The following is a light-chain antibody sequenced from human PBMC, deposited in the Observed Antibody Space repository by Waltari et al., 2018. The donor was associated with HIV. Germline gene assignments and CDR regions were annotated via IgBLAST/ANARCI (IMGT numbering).Light chain of an antibody. CDR3: QQYYSTLFT. J-gene: IGKJ3*01. CDR2: LAS. V-gene: IGKV4-1*01. CDR1: QSVLYSSNNKNY. Sequence: DIVMTQSPDSLAVSLGERATINCKSSQSVLYSSNNKNYLAWYQQKPGQPPQLLIYLASTRESGVPDRFSGSGSGTDFTLTITSLQAEDVAVYYCQQYYSTLFTFGPGTKVDIK.